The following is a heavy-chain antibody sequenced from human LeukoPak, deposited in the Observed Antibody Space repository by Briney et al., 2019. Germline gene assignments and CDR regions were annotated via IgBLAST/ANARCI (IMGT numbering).Heavy chain of an antibody. CDR1: GGSISSGNYY. Sequence: SETLSLTCTVSGGSISSGNYYWSWIRQPAGKGLEWIGRIHTSGSTNYNPSLKSRVTISVDTSKNQFSLKLSSVTAADTAVYYCARGYNYGYFDYWGQGTLVTVSS. J-gene: IGHJ4*02. V-gene: IGHV4-61*02. D-gene: IGHD5-24*01. CDR3: ARGYNYGYFDY. CDR2: IHTSGST.